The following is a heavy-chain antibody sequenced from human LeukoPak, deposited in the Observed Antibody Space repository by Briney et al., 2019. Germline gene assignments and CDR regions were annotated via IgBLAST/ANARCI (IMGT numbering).Heavy chain of an antibody. CDR1: GGSISNYY. V-gene: IGHV4-59*08. J-gene: IGHJ3*02. CDR3: ARHGRGVTYFYTFDN. Sequence: SETLSLTCTASGGSISNYYWSWIRQHPGEGLEWIGYIYASGAANANASLKSRVTISVDKSKNQFSLKLSSVNVADTAVYYCARHGRGVTYFYTFDNWGQGTVVAVSS. CDR2: IYASGAA. D-gene: IGHD2/OR15-2a*01.